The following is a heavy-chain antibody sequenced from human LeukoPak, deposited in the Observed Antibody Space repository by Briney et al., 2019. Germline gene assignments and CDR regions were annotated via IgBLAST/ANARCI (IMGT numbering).Heavy chain of an antibody. CDR3: ARNAHGSSWYHYYYYGMDV. V-gene: IGHV1-8*01. CDR1: GYTFTSYD. D-gene: IGHD6-13*01. Sequence: ASVKVSCKASGYTFTSYDINWVRQATGQGLEWMGWMNPNSGNTGYAQKFQGGVTMTRNTSISTAYMELSSLRSEDTAVYYCARNAHGSSWYHYYYYGMDVWGQGTTVTVSS. J-gene: IGHJ6*02. CDR2: MNPNSGNT.